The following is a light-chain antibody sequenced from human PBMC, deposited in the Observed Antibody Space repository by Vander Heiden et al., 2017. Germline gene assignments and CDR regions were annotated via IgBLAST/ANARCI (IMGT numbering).Light chain of an antibody. CDR1: QSVLYSSNNKNY. CDR3: QQYYSTLYT. J-gene: IGKJ2*01. Sequence: DIVMTQSPDSLAVSLGERATINCKSSQSVLYSSNNKNYLAWYQQKPGQPPKLLIYWASTRESGVPDRFSGSGSRTDFTLTISSLQAEDVAVYYCQQYYSTLYTIGQGTKLEIK. V-gene: IGKV4-1*01. CDR2: WAS.